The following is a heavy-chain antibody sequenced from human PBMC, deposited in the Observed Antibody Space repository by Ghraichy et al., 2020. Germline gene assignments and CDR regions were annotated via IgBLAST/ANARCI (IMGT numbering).Heavy chain of an antibody. CDR1: GGSISSYY. J-gene: IGHJ6*04. CDR3: ARNYYYYYGMDV. V-gene: IGHV4-59*01. Sequence: SETLSLTCTVSGGSISSYYWSWIRQPPGKGLEWIGYIYYSGSTNYNPSLKSRVTISVDTSKNQFSLKLSSVTAADTAVYYCARNYYYYYGMDVWGEGTTVTVSS. CDR2: IYYSGST.